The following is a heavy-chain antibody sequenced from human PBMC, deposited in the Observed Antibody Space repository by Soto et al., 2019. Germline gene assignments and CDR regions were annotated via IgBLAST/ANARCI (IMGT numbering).Heavy chain of an antibody. D-gene: IGHD3-3*01. CDR2: IYHSGTT. J-gene: IGHJ4*02. Sequence: QLQLQESGPGLVRPSETLSLTCTVSGGSIGSSAFYWGWIRQPPGKGLEWIGSIYHSGTTYYNPPLTSRVSISVDTSKNQFSLKLSSVTAADTAVYYCTTGLTIFGVVISSGDYWGQGILVTVSS. V-gene: IGHV4-39*01. CDR1: GGSIGSSAFY. CDR3: TTGLTIFGVVISSGDY.